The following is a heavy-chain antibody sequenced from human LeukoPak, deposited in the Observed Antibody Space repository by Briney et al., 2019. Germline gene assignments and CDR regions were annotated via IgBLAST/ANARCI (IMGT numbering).Heavy chain of an antibody. V-gene: IGHV4-4*07. CDR3: ARGELHPLYYYYYGMDV. D-gene: IGHD1-7*01. CDR2: IYTSGST. J-gene: IGHJ6*02. CDR1: GGSISGYY. Sequence: SETLSLTCSVSGGSISGYYWSWIRQPAGKGLEWIGRIYTSGSTYYNPSLKSRVTISVDTSKNQFSLKLSSVTAADTAVYYCARGELHPLYYYYYGMDVWGQGTTVTVSS.